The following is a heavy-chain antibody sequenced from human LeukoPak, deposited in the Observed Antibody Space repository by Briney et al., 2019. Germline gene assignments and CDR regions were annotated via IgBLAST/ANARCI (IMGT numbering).Heavy chain of an antibody. CDR3: ARDKYYYDTSGSNPVFDS. Sequence: SETLSLTCAVSGGSISSSNWWSWVRQPPGKGLEWIGEIYHSGSTNYNPSLKSRVTISVDKSKNQFSLKLSSVTAADTAVYYCARDKYYYDTSGSNPVFDSWGQGTLVTVSS. CDR2: IYHSGST. D-gene: IGHD3-22*01. J-gene: IGHJ4*02. V-gene: IGHV4-4*02. CDR1: GGSISSSNW.